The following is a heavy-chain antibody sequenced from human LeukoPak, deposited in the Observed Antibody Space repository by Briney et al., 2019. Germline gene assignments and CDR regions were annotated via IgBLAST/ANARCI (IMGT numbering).Heavy chain of an antibody. J-gene: IGHJ6*02. Sequence: PSETLSLTCTVSGGSVSSGSYYWGWIRQPPGKGLEWIGSIYYSGSTYYNPSLKSRVTISVDTSKNQFSLKLSSVTAADTAVYYCARSDVDIVAKWGMDVWGQGTTVTVSS. CDR3: ARSDVDIVAKWGMDV. V-gene: IGHV4-39*01. CDR2: IYYSGST. CDR1: GGSVSSGSYY. D-gene: IGHD5-12*01.